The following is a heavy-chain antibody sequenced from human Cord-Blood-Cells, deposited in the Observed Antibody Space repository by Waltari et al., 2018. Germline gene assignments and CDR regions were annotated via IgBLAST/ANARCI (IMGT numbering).Heavy chain of an antibody. CDR1: GGTFSRYA. Sequence: QVQLVQSGAEVQKPGSSVKVSCKASGGTFSRYAISWVRQDPGHGLEWMGGILPSFGTANYAQKFQSRVTITADNSTSTAYRELRSLRSEDTAVYYCAREVPAAGDTYYYYGMDVWGQGTTVTVSS. CDR3: AREVPAAGDTYYYYGMDV. V-gene: IGHV1-69*06. D-gene: IGHD2-2*01. J-gene: IGHJ6*02. CDR2: ILPSFGTA.